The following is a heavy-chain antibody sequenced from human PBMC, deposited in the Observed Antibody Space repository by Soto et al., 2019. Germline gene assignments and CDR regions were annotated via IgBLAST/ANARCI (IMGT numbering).Heavy chain of an antibody. CDR1: GFRFSTYD. D-gene: IGHD4-4*01. CDR2: MSGSGSGT. Sequence: DVQLLESGGGLVQPGGSLRLACAASGFRFSTYDMSWVRQAPGKGLEWVSVMSGSGSGTYYADSVKGRFTISRENSKNTLYLQMNSLIAEDTAVYYCVRQAKLTTVTANVGYYYGLDVWGQGTTVTVSS. V-gene: IGHV3-23*01. CDR3: VRQAKLTTVTANVGYYYGLDV. J-gene: IGHJ6*02.